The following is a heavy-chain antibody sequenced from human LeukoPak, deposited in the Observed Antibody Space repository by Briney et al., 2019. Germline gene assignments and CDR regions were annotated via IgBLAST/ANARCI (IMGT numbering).Heavy chain of an antibody. CDR2: ISSSSSYI. CDR3: ARDPGIAVAGTFHYYGMDV. CDR1: GFTFSIYS. V-gene: IGHV3-21*01. D-gene: IGHD6-19*01. J-gene: IGHJ6*02. Sequence: GGSLRLSCAASGFTFSIYSMNWVRQAPGKGLEWVSSISSSSSYIYYADSVKGRFTISRDNAKNSLYLQMNSLRAEDTAVYYCARDPGIAVAGTFHYYGMDVWGQGTTVTVSS.